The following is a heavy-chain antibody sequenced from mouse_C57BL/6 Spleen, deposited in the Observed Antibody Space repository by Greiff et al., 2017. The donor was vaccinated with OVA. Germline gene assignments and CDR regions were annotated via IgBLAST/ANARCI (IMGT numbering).Heavy chain of an antibody. D-gene: IGHD1-1*01. V-gene: IGHV1-22*01. CDR3: ARDYYGSSYFDY. J-gene: IGHJ2*01. CDR1: GYTFTDYN. Sequence: LVKPGASVKMSCKASGYTFTDYNMHWVKQSHGKSLEWIGYINPNNGGTSYNQKFKGKATLTVNKSSSTAYMELRSLTSEDSAVYYCARDYYGSSYFDYWGQGTTLTVSS. CDR2: INPNNGGT.